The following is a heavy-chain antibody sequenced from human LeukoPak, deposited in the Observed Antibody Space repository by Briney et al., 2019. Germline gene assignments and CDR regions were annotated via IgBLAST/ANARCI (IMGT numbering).Heavy chain of an antibody. V-gene: IGHV4-39*01. CDR3: AGHNADLLPLPAAVGY. CDR1: GGSISSSGYY. CDR2: IHYTEST. J-gene: IGHJ4*02. Sequence: SETLSLTCTVSGGSISSSGYYWGWIRQPPGKGLEWIGSIHYTESTYYNPSLESRVTISVDTSNNHFSLKLSSVTAADTAIYYCAGHNADLLPLPAAVGYWGQGTLVSVSS. D-gene: IGHD2-2*01.